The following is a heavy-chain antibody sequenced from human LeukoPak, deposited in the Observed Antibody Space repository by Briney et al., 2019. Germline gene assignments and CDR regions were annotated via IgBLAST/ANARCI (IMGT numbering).Heavy chain of an antibody. CDR2: INPTGGST. CDR1: GYTFPSYF. Sequence: PMASVKVSCKASGYTFPSYFMHWVRQAPGQGLEWMGIINPTGGSTTYAQKFQGRVTMTRDTSTSTVYMELSSLRSDDTAVYYCARTAARRFDYWGQGTLVTVS. J-gene: IGHJ4*02. V-gene: IGHV1-46*01. D-gene: IGHD6-6*01. CDR3: ARTAARRFDY.